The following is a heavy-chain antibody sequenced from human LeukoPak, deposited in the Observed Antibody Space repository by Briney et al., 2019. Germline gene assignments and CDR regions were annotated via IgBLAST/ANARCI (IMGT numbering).Heavy chain of an antibody. CDR3: ARIAVAATWNFDF. Sequence: ASVRVSCKASGYTFNNFEISWVRQAPGLGLEWMGWINPYNGNTISAQKLQGRVTMTTDTSTSTAYMELRSLRSDDTAVYYCARIAVAATWNFDFWGQGTLVTVSS. J-gene: IGHJ4*02. V-gene: IGHV1-18*01. CDR1: GYTFNNFE. D-gene: IGHD6-19*01. CDR2: INPYNGNT.